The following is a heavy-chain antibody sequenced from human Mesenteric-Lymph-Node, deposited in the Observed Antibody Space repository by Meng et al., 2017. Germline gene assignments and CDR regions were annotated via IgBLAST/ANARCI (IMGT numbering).Heavy chain of an antibody. CDR2: ISGSGGST. D-gene: IGHD6-13*01. V-gene: IGHV3-23*01. CDR1: GFTFSNYG. CDR3: AKGGAYSSSWYRGFDP. Sequence: GESLKISCAASGFTFSNYGMHWVRQAPGKGLEWVSAISGSGGSTYYADSVKGRFTISRDNSKNTLYLQMNSLRTEDTALYYCAKGGAYSSSWYRGFDPWGQGTLVTVSS. J-gene: IGHJ5*02.